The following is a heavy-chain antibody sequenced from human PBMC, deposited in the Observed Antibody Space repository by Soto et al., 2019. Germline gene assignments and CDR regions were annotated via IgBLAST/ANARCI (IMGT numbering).Heavy chain of an antibody. CDR3: ARGIATRPVFAFDV. CDR1: GFSLTTSGVG. CDR2: IYWSGDE. D-gene: IGHD6-6*01. J-gene: IGHJ3*01. Sequence: SGPTLVNPTQTLTLTCSFSGFSLTTSGVGGGWVRQPPGKALEWLAHIYWSGDEHYRPSLKSRLSITKDASNNQVVLTMAHMDPLDTATYYCARGIATRPVFAFDVWGQGTMVTVSS. V-gene: IGHV2-5*01.